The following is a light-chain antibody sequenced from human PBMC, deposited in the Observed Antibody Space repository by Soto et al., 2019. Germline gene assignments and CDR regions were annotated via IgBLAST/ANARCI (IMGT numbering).Light chain of an antibody. Sequence: QSALTQPRSVSGSPGQSVTISCTGTSSDVGGYNYVSWYQQHPGKAPKLMIYDVSMRPSGVPDRFAGSKSGNTASLTISGLQAEDEADYYCCSYTGSSLFGGGTKLTVL. CDR2: DVS. CDR1: SSDVGGYNY. CDR3: CSYTGSSL. V-gene: IGLV2-11*01. J-gene: IGLJ2*01.